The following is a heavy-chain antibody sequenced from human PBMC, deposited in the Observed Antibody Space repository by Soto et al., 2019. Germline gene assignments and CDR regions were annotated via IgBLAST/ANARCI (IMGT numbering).Heavy chain of an antibody. CDR2: ISYDGSNK. D-gene: IGHD3-10*01. J-gene: IGHJ4*02. CDR1: GFTFSSYA. V-gene: IGHV3-30-3*01. Sequence: QVQLVESGGGVVQPGRSLRLSCAASGFTFSSYAMHWVRQAPGKGLEWVAVISYDGSNKYYADSGKGRFTISRDNSKNTLDLQRNSLRAEDTAVYYCARDPMGRYYGSGSDYFDYWGQGTLVTVSS. CDR3: ARDPMGRYYGSGSDYFDY.